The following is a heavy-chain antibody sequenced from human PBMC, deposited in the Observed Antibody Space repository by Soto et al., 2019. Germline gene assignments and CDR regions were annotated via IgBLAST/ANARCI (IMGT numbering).Heavy chain of an antibody. CDR2: ITYDGASG. D-gene: IGHD1-26*01. V-gene: IGHV3-30*09. Sequence: GGSLRLSCLASGFIFRSYAMHWVRQAPGKGLEWVAVITYDGASGYYADSVRGRFAISRDNSKSTLFLQMNSLRPEDTAVYYCARAFSGSYPNFDYWGQGTLVTSPQ. J-gene: IGHJ4*02. CDR1: GFIFRSYA. CDR3: ARAFSGSYPNFDY.